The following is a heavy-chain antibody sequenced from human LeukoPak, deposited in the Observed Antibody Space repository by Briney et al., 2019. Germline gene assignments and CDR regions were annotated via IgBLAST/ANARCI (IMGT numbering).Heavy chain of an antibody. CDR2: ISSSGSSI. Sequence: PGGSLILSCAASGFTFSSYGMSWVRQAPGKGLEWVSYISSSGSSIYYADSVKGRFTISRDNAKNSLYLQMNSLRAEDTAVYYCAREASGYSYGLDAFDIWGQGTMVTVSS. D-gene: IGHD5-18*01. V-gene: IGHV3-48*04. CDR3: AREASGYSYGLDAFDI. J-gene: IGHJ3*02. CDR1: GFTFSSYG.